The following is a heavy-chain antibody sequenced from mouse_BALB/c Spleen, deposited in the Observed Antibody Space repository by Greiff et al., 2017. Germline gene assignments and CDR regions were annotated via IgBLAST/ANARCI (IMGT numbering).Heavy chain of an antibody. CDR3: TRDTTTVVGNYAMDY. Sequence: EVHLVESGGGLVKPGGSLKLSCAASGFTFSSYTMSWVRQTPEKRLEWVATISSGGSYTYYPDSVKGRFTISRDNAKNTLYLQMSSLKSEDTAMYYCTRDTTTVVGNYAMDYWGQGTSVTVSS. CDR1: GFTFSSYT. V-gene: IGHV5-6-4*01. D-gene: IGHD1-1*01. CDR2: ISSGGSYT. J-gene: IGHJ4*01.